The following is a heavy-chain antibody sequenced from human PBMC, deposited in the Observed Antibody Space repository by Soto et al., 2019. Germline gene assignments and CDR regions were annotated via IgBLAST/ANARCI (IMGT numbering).Heavy chain of an antibody. CDR2: INPSGGRT. D-gene: IGHD5-12*01. V-gene: IGHV1-46*01. J-gene: IGHJ4*02. CDR1: GYTFTSYY. CDR3: AIGRRDGYNGPSSCVDY. Sequence: QVQLVQSGAEVKKPGASVKVSCKASGYTFTSYYMHWVRQAPGQGLEWMGIINPSGGRTSYAQKFKGKDTMTRDTSTSPVYMELSSLRSEDTAVYYCAIGRRDGYNGPSSCVDYWGQGTLVTVSS.